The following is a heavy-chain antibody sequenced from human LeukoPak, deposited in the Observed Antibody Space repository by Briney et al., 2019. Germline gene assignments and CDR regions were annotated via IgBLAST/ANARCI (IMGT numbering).Heavy chain of an antibody. J-gene: IGHJ4*02. CDR2: ISGSSSTI. V-gene: IGHV3-48*01. CDR1: GFTFSTYS. D-gene: IGHD2-2*02. Sequence: GGSLRLSCAASGFTFSTYSLNWVRQAPGKGLEWVSYISGSSSTIYYADSVKGRFTISRDNAKNSLYLQLNSLRAEDTAVYYCARGGRRIVVVPAAIDGGNALDYWGQGTLVTVSS. CDR3: ARGGRRIVVVPAAIDGGNALDY.